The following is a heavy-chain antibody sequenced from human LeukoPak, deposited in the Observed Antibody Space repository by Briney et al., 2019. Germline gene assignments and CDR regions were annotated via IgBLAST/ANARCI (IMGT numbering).Heavy chain of an antibody. CDR1: GGSITGSY. J-gene: IGHJ6*02. D-gene: IGHD2/OR15-2a*01. CDR2: IYYTGST. V-gene: IGHV4-59*01. Sequence: SETLSLTCSVSGGSITGSYWTWIRQPPGKGLEWIGWIYYTGSTTYSPSLSSRVTISLDTSKNHFSLQLTSVTPADTAMYYCARVGSHVDYFSWGPKYSSYYALDVWGQGTTVSVSS. CDR3: ARVGSHVDYFSWGPKYSSYYALDV.